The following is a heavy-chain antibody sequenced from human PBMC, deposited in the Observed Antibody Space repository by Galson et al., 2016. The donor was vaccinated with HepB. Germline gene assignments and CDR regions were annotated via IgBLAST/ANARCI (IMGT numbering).Heavy chain of an antibody. CDR2: TFYRSNWQN. J-gene: IGHJ4*02. D-gene: IGHD7-27*01. CDR3: ARSYLLGRGFGW. CDR1: GDSVSSNSAG. V-gene: IGHV6-1*01. Sequence: CAISGDSVSSNSAGWNWTRQSPSRGLEWLGRTFYRSNWQNDYAESVKSRITINPDTSKNQFSLQLNSVTPDDTAVYYCARSYLLGRGFGWWGQGTLVTVSS.